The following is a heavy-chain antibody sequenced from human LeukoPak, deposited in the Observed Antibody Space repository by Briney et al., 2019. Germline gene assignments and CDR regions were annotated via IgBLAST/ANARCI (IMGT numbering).Heavy chain of an antibody. J-gene: IGHJ6*02. V-gene: IGHV3-43*01. CDR1: GFTFDDYT. CDR3: AKDGGSTSTSYYGMDV. CDR2: ISWDGGST. D-gene: IGHD2-2*01. Sequence: GGSLRLSCAASGFTFDDYTMHWVRQAPGKGLEWVSLISWDGGSTYYADSVKGRFTISRDNSKNSLYLQMNSLRTEDTALYYCAKDGGSTSTSYYGMDVRGQGTTVTVSS.